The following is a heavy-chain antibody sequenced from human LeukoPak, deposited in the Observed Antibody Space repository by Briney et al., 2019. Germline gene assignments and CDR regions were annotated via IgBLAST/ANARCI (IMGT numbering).Heavy chain of an antibody. CDR3: AREKDGSGTQRGLDY. D-gene: IGHD3-10*01. V-gene: IGHV4-34*01. CDR2: INHSGST. J-gene: IGHJ4*02. CDR1: GGSFNGYY. Sequence: SETLSLTCAVYGGSFNGYYWSWIRQPPGKGLEWIGEINHSGSTYYNPSLKSRVTISVDTSKNQFSLKLSSLTAADTAVYYCAREKDGSGTQRGLDYWGQGTLVTVSS.